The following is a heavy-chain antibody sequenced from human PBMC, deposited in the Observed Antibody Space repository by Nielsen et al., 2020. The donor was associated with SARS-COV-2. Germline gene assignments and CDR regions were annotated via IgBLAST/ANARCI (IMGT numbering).Heavy chain of an antibody. J-gene: IGHJ3*02. Sequence: SETLSLTCTVSGGSISNYYWSWIRQPPGKGLEWIGYIYYSGTTNINPSLKSRVTISVDTSKNQFSLKLRSVTAADTAVYYCAREYSSSPGAFDIWGQGTMVTVSS. CDR1: GGSISNYY. D-gene: IGHD6-6*01. CDR2: IYYSGTT. V-gene: IGHV4-59*01. CDR3: AREYSSSPGAFDI.